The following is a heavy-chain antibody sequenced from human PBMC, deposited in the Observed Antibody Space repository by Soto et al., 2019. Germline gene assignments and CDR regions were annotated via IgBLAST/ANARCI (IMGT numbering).Heavy chain of an antibody. J-gene: IGHJ6*02. Sequence: PGESLKISCKGSGYSFTRYWIGWGRQMPEKGLEWMGIIYPGDSDTRYGPSFQGQVTISADKSINTAYLQWSSLKASDTAIYYCMRSYGDSYYFYYGMDVWGQGTTVTVSS. V-gene: IGHV5-51*01. D-gene: IGHD4-17*01. CDR3: MRSYGDSYYFYYGMDV. CDR1: GYSFTRYW. CDR2: IYPGDSDT.